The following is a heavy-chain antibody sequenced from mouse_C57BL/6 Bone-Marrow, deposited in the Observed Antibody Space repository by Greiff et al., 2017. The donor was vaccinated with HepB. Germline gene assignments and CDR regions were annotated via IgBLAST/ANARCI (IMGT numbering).Heavy chain of an antibody. V-gene: IGHV5-17*01. CDR3: SRLGLSWFAY. D-gene: IGHD4-1*01. CDR2: ISSGSSTI. J-gene: IGHJ3*01. Sequence: DVMLVESGGGLVKPGGSLKLSCAASGFTFSDYGMHWVRQAPEKGLEWVAYISSGSSTIYYAATVKGRFTISRDNAKNTLFLQMTSLRSEDTAMYYCSRLGLSWFAYWGQGTLVTVSA. CDR1: GFTFSDYG.